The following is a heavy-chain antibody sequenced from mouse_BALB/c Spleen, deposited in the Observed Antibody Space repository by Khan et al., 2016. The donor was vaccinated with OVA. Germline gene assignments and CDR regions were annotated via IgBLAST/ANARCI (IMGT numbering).Heavy chain of an antibody. CDR3: ARGNWQTYYFNY. D-gene: IGHD4-1*01. J-gene: IGHJ2*01. V-gene: IGHV1S136*01. CDR1: GYTFTNYV. CDR2: INPYNGGT. Sequence: VRLQQSGPELVKPGASVKMSCKASGYTFTNYVLHWVKQKPGQGLEWIGYINPYNGGTKYNEKFKGKATLASDKSSITAYLELSSLTSEDSAVYYCARGNWQTYYFNYWGQGTPLTLSS.